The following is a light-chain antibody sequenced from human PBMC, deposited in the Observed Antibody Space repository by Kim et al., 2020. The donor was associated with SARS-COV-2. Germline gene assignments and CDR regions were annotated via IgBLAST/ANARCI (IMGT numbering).Light chain of an antibody. CDR1: QSFTSK. J-gene: IGKJ4*01. CDR2: DTS. Sequence: EIVMTQSPATLSVSPGERATLSCRASQSFTSKLAWFQQKPGRAPRPLIYDTSTRATGIPARFSGSGSGTEFTLTISSLQSEDFAVYYCQQYYSWPLTFGGGTKVDIK. V-gene: IGKV3-15*01. CDR3: QQYYSWPLT.